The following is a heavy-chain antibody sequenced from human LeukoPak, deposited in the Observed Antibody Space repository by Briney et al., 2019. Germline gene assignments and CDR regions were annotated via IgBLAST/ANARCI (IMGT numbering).Heavy chain of an antibody. CDR1: GGSISSYY. V-gene: IGHV4-59*01. J-gene: IGHJ3*02. D-gene: IGHD6-19*01. CDR3: ARGRGYSSGWDDAFDI. CDR2: IYYSGST. Sequence: SETLSLTCTVSGGSISSYYWSWIRQPPGKGLEWIGYIYYSGSTNYNPSLKSRVTISVDTSKNQFSLKLSSVTAADTAVYYCARGRGYSSGWDDAFDIWGQGTMVTVSS.